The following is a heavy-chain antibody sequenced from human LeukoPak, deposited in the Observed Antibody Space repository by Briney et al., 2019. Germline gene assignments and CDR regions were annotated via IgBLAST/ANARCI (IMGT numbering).Heavy chain of an antibody. J-gene: IGHJ6*03. CDR1: GGSISSYY. CDR2: IYTSGST. CDR3: ARAPGIAAAGSPPLYYYYYYMDV. Sequence: SETLSLTCTVSGGSISSYYWSWIRQPAGKGLEWIGRIYTSGSTNYNPSLKSRVTMSVDTSKNQFSLKLSSVTAADTAVYYCARAPGIAAAGSPPLYYYYYYMDVWGKGTTVTVSS. D-gene: IGHD6-13*01. V-gene: IGHV4-4*07.